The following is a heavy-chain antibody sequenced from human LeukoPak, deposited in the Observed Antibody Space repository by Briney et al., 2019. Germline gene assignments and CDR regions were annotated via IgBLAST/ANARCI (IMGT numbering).Heavy chain of an antibody. V-gene: IGHV4-34*01. J-gene: IGHJ4*02. D-gene: IGHD3-10*01. CDR2: INHSGST. CDR3: ARGPKYYYGSGSHPAGY. Sequence: PSETLSLTCAVYGGSFSGYCWSWIRQPPGKGLEWIGEINHSGSTNYNPSLKSRVTISVDTSKNQFSLKLSSVTAADTAVYYCARGPKYYYGSGSHPAGYWGQGTLVTVSS. CDR1: GGSFSGYC.